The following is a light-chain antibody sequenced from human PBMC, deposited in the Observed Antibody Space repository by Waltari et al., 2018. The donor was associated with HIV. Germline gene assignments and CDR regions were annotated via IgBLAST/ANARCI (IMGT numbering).Light chain of an antibody. Sequence: QSVLTQPPSVSAAPGQKVTISCSGSSSNIAKTYVAWYQQLPGTAPQPFFSHNSKRPSGIPDRFSGSQAGTSATLGITGLQTGGEADYYCEAWDSRLSAVLFGGGTKLTVL. CDR2: HNS. J-gene: IGLJ2*01. CDR3: EAWDSRLSAVL. V-gene: IGLV1-51*01. CDR1: SSNIAKTY.